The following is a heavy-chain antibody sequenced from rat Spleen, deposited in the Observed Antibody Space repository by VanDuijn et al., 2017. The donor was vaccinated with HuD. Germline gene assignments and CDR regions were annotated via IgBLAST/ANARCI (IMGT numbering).Heavy chain of an antibody. D-gene: IGHD1-9*01. V-gene: IGHV5-46*01. CDR2: ISTSGGST. CDR3: ARRHYGYTDYFDY. Sequence: EVQLVESGGGLVQPGRSLKLSCAASGFTFSSFPMAWVRQAPTKGLEWVATISTSGGSTYYRDSVKGRFTISRDNAKSTLYLQMNSLRSEDTATYYCARRHYGYTDYFDYWGQGVMVTVSS. J-gene: IGHJ2*01. CDR1: GFTFSSFP.